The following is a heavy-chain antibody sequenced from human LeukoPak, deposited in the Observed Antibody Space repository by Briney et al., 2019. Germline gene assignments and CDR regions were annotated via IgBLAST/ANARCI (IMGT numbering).Heavy chain of an antibody. CDR1: GDSVSSNSVA. Sequence: SQTLSVTCAISGDSVSSNSVAWNWIRQSPSRGLEWLGRTYYRSKWNNEYAESVRSRITINPDTSKNQFSMQLDSVTPEDTAVYYCARERYYFDYWGQGTLVTVSS. J-gene: IGHJ4*02. CDR3: ARERYYFDY. CDR2: TYYRSKWNN. V-gene: IGHV6-1*01.